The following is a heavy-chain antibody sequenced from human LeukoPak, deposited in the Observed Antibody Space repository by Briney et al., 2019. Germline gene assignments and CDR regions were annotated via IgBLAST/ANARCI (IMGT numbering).Heavy chain of an antibody. V-gene: IGHV3-21*01. D-gene: IGHD5-12*01. Sequence: GGSLRLSCGASGFTFSTSWMNWVRQAPGKGLEWVSSISSSSSYIYYADSVKGRFTISRDNAKNSLYLQMNSLRAEDTAVYYCARHSGRIVSDAFDIWGQGTMVTVSS. J-gene: IGHJ3*02. CDR1: GFTFSTSW. CDR3: ARHSGRIVSDAFDI. CDR2: ISSSSSYI.